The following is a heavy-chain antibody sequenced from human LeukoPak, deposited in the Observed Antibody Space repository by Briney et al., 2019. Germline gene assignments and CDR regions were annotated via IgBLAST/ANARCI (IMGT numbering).Heavy chain of an antibody. J-gene: IGHJ4*02. V-gene: IGHV3-49*04. D-gene: IGHD6-19*01. CDR2: IRNKAYGGTT. Sequence: PGGSLRLSCTASGNTFSDYAISWVREALGKGQQWVGFIRNKAYGGTTEYAASVKGTFTSSRDDSKSIAYLQMNRLKTADRAVYSWAGSSPYFTYWGQGSLVTASS. CDR3: AGSSPYFTY. CDR1: GNTFSDYA.